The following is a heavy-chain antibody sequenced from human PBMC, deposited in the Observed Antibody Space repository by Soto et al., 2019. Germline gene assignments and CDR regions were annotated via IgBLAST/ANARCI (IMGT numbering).Heavy chain of an antibody. J-gene: IGHJ6*02. CDR2: ITQDGSAE. CDR1: GFSFSSYW. D-gene: IGHD6-13*01. V-gene: IGHV3-7*02. Sequence: GGSLRLSCAASGFSFSSYWMTWVRQAPGKGLEWVATITQDGSAEYYVDSVKGRFTISRDNSKNSLYLQMNTLRAEDRAVYYCARAGGYSRTIQHKTAYDMDVWGQGTTVTVSS. CDR3: ARAGGYSRTIQHKTAYDMDV.